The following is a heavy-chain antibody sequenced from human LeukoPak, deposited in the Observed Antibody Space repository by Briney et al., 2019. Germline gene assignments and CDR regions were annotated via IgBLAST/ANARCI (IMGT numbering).Heavy chain of an antibody. CDR1: GFTFSDYY. Sequence: GGSLRLSCAASGFTFSDYYMSWVRQAPGKGLEWVSVIYSGGSTYYADSVKGRFTISRDNSKNTLYLQMNSLRAEDTAVYYCARDPGGYDSSGYSAEYFQHWGQGTLVTVSS. D-gene: IGHD3-22*01. CDR3: ARDPGGYDSSGYSAEYFQH. CDR2: IYSGGST. J-gene: IGHJ1*01. V-gene: IGHV3-66*01.